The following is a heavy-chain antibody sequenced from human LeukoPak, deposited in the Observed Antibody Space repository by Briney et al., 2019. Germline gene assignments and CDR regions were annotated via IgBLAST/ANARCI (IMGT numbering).Heavy chain of an antibody. CDR3: ATTTIRLGY. D-gene: IGHD1-26*01. J-gene: IGHJ4*02. Sequence: PSETLSLTCTVSGYSISSGYYWGWIRQPPGKGLEWTGSIDHSGSTYYNPSLKSRITISVDTSKNQFSLKLSSVTAADTAVYYCATTTIRLGYWGQGTLVTVSS. V-gene: IGHV4-38-2*02. CDR1: GYSISSGYY. CDR2: IDHSGST.